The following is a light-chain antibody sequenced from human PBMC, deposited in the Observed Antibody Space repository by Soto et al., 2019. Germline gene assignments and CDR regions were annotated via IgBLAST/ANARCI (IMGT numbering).Light chain of an antibody. CDR3: QQGNSFPLT. Sequence: DIQMTQSPSSVSASVGDRVTLTCGATQMISSWLAWYQQKPGKAPKLLIYAASILQSAVPSRFSGSGSGTDFSLTISSLQPEDFATDYCQQGNSFPLTFGGGTKVDIK. V-gene: IGKV1-12*01. J-gene: IGKJ4*01. CDR1: QMISSW. CDR2: AAS.